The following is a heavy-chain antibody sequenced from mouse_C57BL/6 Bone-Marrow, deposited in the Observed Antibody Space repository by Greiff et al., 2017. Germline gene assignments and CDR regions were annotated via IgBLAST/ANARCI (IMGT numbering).Heavy chain of an antibody. D-gene: IGHD1-3*01. CDR3: ITGYFDV. Sequence: EVQLVESGGGLVKPGGSLKLSCAASGFTFSSYAMSWVRQTPEKRLEWVATISDGGSYTYYPDNVKGRFTISRDNAKNNLYLQMSHRKSEDTAMYYCITGYFDVWGTGTTVTVSS. CDR1: GFTFSSYA. V-gene: IGHV5-4*01. CDR2: ISDGGSYT. J-gene: IGHJ1*03.